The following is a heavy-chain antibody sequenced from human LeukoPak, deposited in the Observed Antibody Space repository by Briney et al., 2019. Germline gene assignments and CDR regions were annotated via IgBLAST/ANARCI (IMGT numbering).Heavy chain of an antibody. V-gene: IGHV4-30-4*01. Sequence: SETLSLTCAVSGGSIRSGDYYWSWARQPPGKGLEWIGHIYYSGNTYYNPSLKSRVAISVDTSKNQFSLKLSSVTAADTAVYYCACVTGLYYFDFWGQGTLVTVSS. D-gene: IGHD1-20*01. CDR2: IYYSGNT. J-gene: IGHJ4*02. CDR3: ACVTGLYYFDF. CDR1: GGSIRSGDYY.